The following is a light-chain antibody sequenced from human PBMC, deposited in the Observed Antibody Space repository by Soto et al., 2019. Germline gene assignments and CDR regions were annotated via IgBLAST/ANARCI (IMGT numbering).Light chain of an antibody. J-gene: IGKJ4*01. Sequence: EVLLTQSPATLSVSPGESVTLSCRASQSINTFLAWYQHKPGQSPRLLVYDASDRASGIPARFSGSGSGTDFTLTISSLEPEDFAVYYCQQRYNWPLTFGGGTKVEIK. CDR1: QSINTF. V-gene: IGKV3-11*01. CDR3: QQRYNWPLT. CDR2: DAS.